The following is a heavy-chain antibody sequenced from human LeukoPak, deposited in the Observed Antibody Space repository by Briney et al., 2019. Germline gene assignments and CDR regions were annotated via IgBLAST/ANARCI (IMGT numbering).Heavy chain of an antibody. CDR3: ARNGGYDQDV. CDR1: GGSININNC. Sequence: KPSETLSLTCVVSGGSININNCYSWVRQSPGKGLEWIGEVCPRGGINYNPSLKTRVSISPDRSRNQFSLTMISLTAADTAVYYCARNGGYDQDVWGQGITVSVSS. V-gene: IGHV4-4*02. CDR2: VCPRGGI. J-gene: IGHJ6*02. D-gene: IGHD5-18*01.